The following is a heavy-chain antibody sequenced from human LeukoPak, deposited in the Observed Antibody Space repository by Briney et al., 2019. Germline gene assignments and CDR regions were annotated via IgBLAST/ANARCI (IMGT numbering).Heavy chain of an antibody. D-gene: IGHD5-24*01. V-gene: IGHV3-48*04. CDR1: GFTFSSYS. J-gene: IGHJ4*02. CDR3: AKLVGSVEMATINDY. Sequence: GGSLRLSCAASGFTFSSYSMNWVRQAPGKGLEWVSYISSSSSTIYYADSVKGRFTISRDNAKNSLYLQMNSLRAEDTAVYYCAKLVGSVEMATINDYWGQGTLVTVSS. CDR2: ISSSSSTI.